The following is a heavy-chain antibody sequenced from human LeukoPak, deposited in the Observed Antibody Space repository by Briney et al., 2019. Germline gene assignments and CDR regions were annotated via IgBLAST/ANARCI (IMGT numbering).Heavy chain of an antibody. CDR3: ARGGTAFDI. CDR2: IYHSGST. Sequence: SQTLSLTCAVSGGSISSGHSSWNWFRQPPGKGLEWIGYIYHSGSTYYNPSLKSRVAISVDKSKNQFSLKLRSVTAADTALYYCARGGTAFDIWGQGTMVTVSS. D-gene: IGHD1-26*01. V-gene: IGHV4-30-2*01. CDR1: GGSISSGHSS. J-gene: IGHJ3*02.